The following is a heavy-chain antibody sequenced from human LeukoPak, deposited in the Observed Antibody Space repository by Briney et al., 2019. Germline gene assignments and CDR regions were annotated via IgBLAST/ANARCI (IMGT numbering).Heavy chain of an antibody. Sequence: GGSLRLSCAASGFTFSSYWMSWVRQAPGKGLEWVANIKQDGSEKYYVDSVKGRFTISRDNAKSSLYLQMNSLRAEDTAVYYCARDLSSGYYWGPADYWGQGTLVTVSS. CDR3: ARDLSSGYYWGPADY. J-gene: IGHJ4*02. D-gene: IGHD3-22*01. V-gene: IGHV3-7*01. CDR1: GFTFSSYW. CDR2: IKQDGSEK.